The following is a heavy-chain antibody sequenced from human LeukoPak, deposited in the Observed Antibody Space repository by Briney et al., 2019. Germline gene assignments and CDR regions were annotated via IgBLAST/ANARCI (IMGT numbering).Heavy chain of an antibody. CDR1: GFTFSSYG. Sequence: PGGSLRLSCAASGFTFSSYGMHWVRQAPGKGLEWVAVISYDGGNKYYADSVKGRFTISRDNSKNTLYLQMNSLRAEDTAVYYCAKDGDYYDSSGYLDYWGQGTLVTVSS. CDR3: AKDGDYYDSSGYLDY. V-gene: IGHV3-30*18. CDR2: ISYDGGNK. J-gene: IGHJ4*02. D-gene: IGHD3-22*01.